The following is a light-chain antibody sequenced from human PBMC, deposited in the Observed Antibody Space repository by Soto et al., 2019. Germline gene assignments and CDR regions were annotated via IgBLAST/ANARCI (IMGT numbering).Light chain of an antibody. Sequence: EIVLTQSPRTLSLSPGERATLSCRASQSVSSSYLAWYQQKPGQAPRLLIYGASSRATGIPDRFSGSGSGTDFTLTISRLEPEDFAVYYCQQYGSSPVTFGQGTKVEIK. CDR3: QQYGSSPVT. CDR1: QSVSSSY. V-gene: IGKV3-20*01. CDR2: GAS. J-gene: IGKJ1*01.